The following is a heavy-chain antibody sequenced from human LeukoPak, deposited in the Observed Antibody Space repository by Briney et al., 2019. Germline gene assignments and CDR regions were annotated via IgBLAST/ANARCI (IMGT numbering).Heavy chain of an antibody. J-gene: IGHJ6*02. CDR2: MNPNSGNT. Sequence: ASVKVSCKASGYTFTSYDINWVRQATGQGLEWMGWMNPNSGNTGYAQKFQGRVTMTRNTSISTAYMELSSLRSEDTAVYYCARGQVAVAGSPYYYYGMDVWGQGTTVTVSS. CDR1: GYTFTSYD. V-gene: IGHV1-8*01. D-gene: IGHD6-19*01. CDR3: ARGQVAVAGSPYYYYGMDV.